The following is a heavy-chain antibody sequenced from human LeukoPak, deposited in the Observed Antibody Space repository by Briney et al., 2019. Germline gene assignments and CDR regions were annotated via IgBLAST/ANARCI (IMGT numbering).Heavy chain of an antibody. CDR3: ARQESGMVATSNQYYFDY. D-gene: IGHD5-12*01. V-gene: IGHV4-39*01. J-gene: IGHJ4*02. CDR2: IYYSGST. CDR1: GGSFSGYY. Sequence: SETLSLTCAVYGGSFSGYYWGWIRQPPGKGLEWIGSIYYSGSTYYNPSLKSRVTISVDTSKNQFSLKLSPVTAADTAVYYCARQESGMVATSNQYYFDYWGQGTLVTVSS.